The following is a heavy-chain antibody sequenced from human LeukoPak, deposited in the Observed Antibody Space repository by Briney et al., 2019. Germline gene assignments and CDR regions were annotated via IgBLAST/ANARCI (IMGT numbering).Heavy chain of an antibody. CDR1: GGSISSNSYY. CDR2: IYTSGST. V-gene: IGHV4-61*02. CDR3: ARSDGRYFDWCLDY. J-gene: IGHJ4*02. Sequence: SETLSLTCTVSGGSISSNSYYWSWIRQPAGKGLEWIGRIYTSGSTNYNPSLKSRVTISVDTSKSQFSLKLNSVTAADTAVYYCARSDGRYFDWCLDYWGQGTLVTVSS. D-gene: IGHD3-9*01.